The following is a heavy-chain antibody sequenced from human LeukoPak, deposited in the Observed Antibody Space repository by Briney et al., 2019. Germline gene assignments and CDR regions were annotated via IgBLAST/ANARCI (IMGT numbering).Heavy chain of an antibody. Sequence: SETLSLTCAVYGGSFSGHYWSWIRQPPGKGLEWIGEINHSGSTNYNPSLKSRVTISVDRSKNQFSLKLSSVTAADTAVYYCARGKGGNIDYWGQGTLVTVSS. CDR1: GGSFSGHY. J-gene: IGHJ4*02. CDR2: INHSGST. D-gene: IGHD1/OR15-1a*01. CDR3: ARGKGGNIDY. V-gene: IGHV4-34*01.